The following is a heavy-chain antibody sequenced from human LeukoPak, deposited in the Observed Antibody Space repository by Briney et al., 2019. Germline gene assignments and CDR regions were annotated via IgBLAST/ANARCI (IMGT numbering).Heavy chain of an antibody. Sequence: GGSLRLSSASSGFTFISYWMHWVRQAPRKGLGWVSRINSDGSSTSYADSVKGRFTISRDNAKNTLYLQMNSLRAEDTAVYYCARDRPSVAGTGSDAFDIWGQGTMVTVSS. J-gene: IGHJ3*02. CDR2: INSDGSST. CDR1: GFTFISYW. D-gene: IGHD1-1*01. V-gene: IGHV3-74*01. CDR3: ARDRPSVAGTGSDAFDI.